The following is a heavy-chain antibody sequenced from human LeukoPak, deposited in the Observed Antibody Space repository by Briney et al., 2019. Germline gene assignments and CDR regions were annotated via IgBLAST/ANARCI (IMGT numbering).Heavy chain of an antibody. D-gene: IGHD3-16*01. V-gene: IGHV4-59*08. J-gene: IGHJ3*02. Sequence: SETLSLTCTVSGGSISSYYWSWIRQPPGKGLGWIGYIYYSGSTNYNPSLKSRVTISIDTSKNQFSLKLSSVTAADTAVYYCALRRPFGAFDIWGQGTMVTVSS. CDR2: IYYSGST. CDR1: GGSISSYY. CDR3: ALRRPFGAFDI.